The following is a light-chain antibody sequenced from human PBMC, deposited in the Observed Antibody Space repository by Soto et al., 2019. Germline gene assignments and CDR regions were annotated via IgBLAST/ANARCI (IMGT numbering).Light chain of an antibody. CDR1: QSVSSNH. J-gene: IGKJ2*01. V-gene: IGKV3-20*01. CDR2: GAS. Sequence: EIVLTQSPGPLSLSPGERATLSCRASQSVSSNHLAWYQQKPGQAPRLLIDGASSRATDIPDRFSGSGSGTDVPLTISRLEPEDFAVYFCQQYVGSPPYTFGQGTKVEI. CDR3: QQYVGSPPYT.